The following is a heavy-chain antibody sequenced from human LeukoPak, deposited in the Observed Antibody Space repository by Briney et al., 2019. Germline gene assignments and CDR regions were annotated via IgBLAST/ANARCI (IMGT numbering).Heavy chain of an antibody. V-gene: IGHV3-7*01. CDR1: GFTLSSYW. D-gene: IGHD6-19*01. Sequence: QTGGSLRLSCAASGFTLSSYWMSWVRQAPGKGLEWVANIKQDGSEKYYVDSVKGRFTISRDNAKNSLYLQMNSLRAEDTAVYYCARDGSGWWGQGTLVTVSS. CDR3: ARDGSGW. J-gene: IGHJ4*02. CDR2: IKQDGSEK.